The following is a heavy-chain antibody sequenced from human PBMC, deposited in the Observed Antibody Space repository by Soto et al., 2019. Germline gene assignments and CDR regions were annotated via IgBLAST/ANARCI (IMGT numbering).Heavy chain of an antibody. CDR3: ARLIVYGDYDY. CDR2: IYYSGST. V-gene: IGHV4-39*01. D-gene: IGHD4-17*01. Sequence: SETLSLTCTVSGGSISSSSYYWGWIRQPPGKGLEWIGSIYYSGSTYYNPSLKSRVTISVDTSKNQFSLKLSSVTAADTAVYYCARLIVYGDYDYWGQGTLATVSS. J-gene: IGHJ4*02. CDR1: GGSISSSSYY.